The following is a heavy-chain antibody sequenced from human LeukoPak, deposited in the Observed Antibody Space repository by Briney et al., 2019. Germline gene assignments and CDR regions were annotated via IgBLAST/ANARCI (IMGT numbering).Heavy chain of an antibody. D-gene: IGHD5-18*01. J-gene: IGHJ4*02. CDR2: IYYSGST. CDR3: ARAQGYSYGEFDY. CDR1: GGSISSYY. Sequence: SETLSLTCTVSGGSISSYYWSWIRQPPGKGLEWIGYIYYSGSTNYNPSLKSRVTISVDTSKNQLSLKLSSVTAADTAVYYCARAQGYSYGEFDYWGQGTLVTVSS. V-gene: IGHV4-59*01.